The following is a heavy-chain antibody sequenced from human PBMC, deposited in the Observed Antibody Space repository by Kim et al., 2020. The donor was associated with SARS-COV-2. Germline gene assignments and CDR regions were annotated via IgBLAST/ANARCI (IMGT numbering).Heavy chain of an antibody. V-gene: IGHV1-69*13. Sequence: SVKVSCKASGGTFSSYAISWVRQAPGQGLEWMGGIIPIFGTANYAQKFQGRVTITADESTSTAYMELSSLRSEDTAVYYCARYLTMVRGVIISPSYYFDYWGQGTLVTVSS. CDR1: GGTFSSYA. CDR3: ARYLTMVRGVIISPSYYFDY. CDR2: IIPIFGTA. J-gene: IGHJ4*02. D-gene: IGHD3-10*01.